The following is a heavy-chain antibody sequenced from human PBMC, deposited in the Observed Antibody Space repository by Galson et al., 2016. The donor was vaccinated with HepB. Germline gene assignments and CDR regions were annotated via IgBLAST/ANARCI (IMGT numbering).Heavy chain of an antibody. V-gene: IGHV3-7*05. CDR3: GTESYLKGHSIVVAAPSQT. J-gene: IGHJ5*02. CDR1: GFTFSTYY. CDR2: IKQDGSEK. Sequence: SLRLSCATSGFTFSTYYMTWVRPPPGKGLEWVAGIKQDGSEKYYVDSVKGRFTISRDNSKNTVFLEMNSLRAEDTAVYYCGTESYLKGHSIVVAAPSQTWGRGTLVTVSS. D-gene: IGHD2-15*01.